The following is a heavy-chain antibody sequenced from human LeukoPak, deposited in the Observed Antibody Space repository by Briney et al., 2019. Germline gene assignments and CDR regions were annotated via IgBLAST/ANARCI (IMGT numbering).Heavy chain of an antibody. V-gene: IGHV4-4*07. CDR2: FYTIGST. D-gene: IGHD4-17*01. CDR3: ARSAPSVTSYYFDS. CDR1: GDSISRYY. J-gene: IGHJ4*02. Sequence: PSETLSLTCTVSGDSISRYYRSWIRQPAGKGLEWIGRFYTIGSTNYNPSLKSRVTMSLDTSKNQFSLTLNSVTAADTAVYYCARSAPSVTSYYFDSWGQGTLVTVSS.